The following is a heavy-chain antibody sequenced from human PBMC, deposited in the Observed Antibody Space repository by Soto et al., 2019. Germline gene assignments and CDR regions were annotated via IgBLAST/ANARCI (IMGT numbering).Heavy chain of an antibody. Sequence: ASVKVSCKASGYTFTSYGISWVRQAAGQGLEWMGWISAYNGNTNYAQKLQGRVTMTTDTSTSTAYMELRSLRSDDTAVYYCARVSRHFWSGYNWFEPWGQGTLVIVS. J-gene: IGHJ5*02. V-gene: IGHV1-18*04. CDR2: ISAYNGNT. D-gene: IGHD3-3*02. CDR1: GYTFTSYG. CDR3: ARVSRHFWSGYNWFEP.